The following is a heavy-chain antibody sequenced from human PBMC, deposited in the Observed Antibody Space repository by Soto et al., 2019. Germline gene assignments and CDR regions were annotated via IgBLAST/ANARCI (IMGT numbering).Heavy chain of an antibody. V-gene: IGHV4-34*01. D-gene: IGHD3-10*01. CDR3: ARARADYYGSENYYKGGFYYFDH. Sequence: QVLLQQWGAGLLKPSETLSLTCAVYGGSLSGNYWTWIRQSPGKGLEWIGNINHSGSAIYNPSLKSRVTISVGTSTNPFFLELSSVTAADTAVYYCARARADYYGSENYYKGGFYYFDHWGQGTLVTVSS. CDR2: INHSGSA. CDR1: GGSLSGNY. J-gene: IGHJ4*02.